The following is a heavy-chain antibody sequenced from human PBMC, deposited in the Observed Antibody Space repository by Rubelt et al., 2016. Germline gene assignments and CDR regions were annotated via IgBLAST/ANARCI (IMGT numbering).Heavy chain of an antibody. CDR3: ARGKYYSGSYYFDY. J-gene: IGHJ4*02. D-gene: IGHD3-10*01. CDR1: EFSLRTNGMC. Sequence: QVTLRESGPALVKPTQTLTLTCTFSEFSLRTNGMCVSWVRQPPGKALEWLARIDWDADKYSSTSLKTRLTISKDTSKNQVVLTMTNMDPVDTATYYWARGKYYSGSYYFDYWGQGTLVTVSA. V-gene: IGHV2-70*15. CDR2: IDWDADK.